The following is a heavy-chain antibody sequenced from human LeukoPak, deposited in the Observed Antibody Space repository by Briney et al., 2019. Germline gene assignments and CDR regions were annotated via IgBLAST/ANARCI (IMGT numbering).Heavy chain of an antibody. D-gene: IGHD2-21*02. J-gene: IGHJ3*02. CDR3: VRERVTGTGIVSAFTI. V-gene: IGHV3-30-3*01. Sequence: GGSLRLSCAASGFTCSSYDLHWVRQAPGKGLEWVALISYDGTNKYYADSVKGRFTLSRDNSKDTVILQMNSLRPEDTAIYYCVRERVTGTGIVSAFTIWGQGTLVTVSS. CDR2: ISYDGTNK. CDR1: GFTCSSYD.